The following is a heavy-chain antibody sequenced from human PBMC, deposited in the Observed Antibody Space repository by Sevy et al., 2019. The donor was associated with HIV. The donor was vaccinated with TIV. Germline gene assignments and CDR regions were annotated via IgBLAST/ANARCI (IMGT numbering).Heavy chain of an antibody. CDR1: GFTFSSYS. V-gene: IGHV3-21*01. Sequence: GSLRLSCAASGFTFSSYSMNWVRQAPGKGLEWVSSISSSSSYIYYADSVKGRFTISRDNAKNSLYLQMNSLRAEDTAVYYCARAREWITGTTNFFDYWGQGTLVTVSS. CDR3: ARAREWITGTTNFFDY. CDR2: ISSSSSYI. J-gene: IGHJ4*02. D-gene: IGHD1-20*01.